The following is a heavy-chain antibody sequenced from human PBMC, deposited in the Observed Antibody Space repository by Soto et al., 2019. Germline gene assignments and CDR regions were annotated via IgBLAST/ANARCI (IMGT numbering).Heavy chain of an antibody. CDR3: ARRLYCSGSSGHYYYYTMDV. D-gene: IGHD2-15*01. CDR2: ISGSGGYT. Sequence: EVQLLESGGGLVQPGGSLRLSCAASGFTFSSYAMSWVRQAPGKGLEWVSAISGSGGYTYYADSVKGRFTISRDNSKNSLYLQMNSLGAEDTAVYYCARRLYCSGSSGHYYYYTMDVWGQGTTVIVSS. V-gene: IGHV3-23*01. J-gene: IGHJ6*02. CDR1: GFTFSSYA.